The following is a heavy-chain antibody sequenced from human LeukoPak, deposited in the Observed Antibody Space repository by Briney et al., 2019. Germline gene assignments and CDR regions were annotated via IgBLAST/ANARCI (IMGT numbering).Heavy chain of an antibody. CDR2: IYYSGST. Sequence: SETLSLTCTVSGGSISSYYWSWIRQPPGKGLEWIGYIYYSGSTNYNPSLKSRVTISVDTSKNQFSLKLSSVTAADTAVYYCARARGGTWLQPRYYFDYWGQGTLVTVSS. J-gene: IGHJ4*02. CDR1: GGSISSYY. V-gene: IGHV4-59*01. D-gene: IGHD5-24*01. CDR3: ARARGGTWLQPRYYFDY.